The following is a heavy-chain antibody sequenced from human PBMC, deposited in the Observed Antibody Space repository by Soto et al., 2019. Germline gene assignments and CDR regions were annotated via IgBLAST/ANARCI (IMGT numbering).Heavy chain of an antibody. CDR2: VRGSGGST. D-gene: IGHD3-10*01. Sequence: VHLLESGGGWVQPGGSLRLFCAASGFSFRPHAMRWVRQAPGKGLEWVSGVRGSGGSTYYADSVKGRFTISRDNSENTLYLQMNSLRAEDTAVYYCAKNLWFGELSPVDCWGQGTLVTVSS. CDR1: GFSFRPHA. V-gene: IGHV3-23*01. CDR3: AKNLWFGELSPVDC. J-gene: IGHJ4*02.